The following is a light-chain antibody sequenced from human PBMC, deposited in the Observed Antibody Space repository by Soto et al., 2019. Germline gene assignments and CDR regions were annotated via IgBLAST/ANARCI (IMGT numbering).Light chain of an antibody. J-gene: IGKJ1*01. CDR2: GAS. CDR1: QSVSSN. CDR3: QQYNNWPPWT. Sequence: EILMTQSPATLSVSPGERATLSCRASQSVSSNLAWYQQKPGQAPRLLIYGASTRATGIPARFSGSGSGTEFTLPITSLQSEDFAVYSGQQYNNWPPWTFGQGTKVDIK. V-gene: IGKV3-15*01.